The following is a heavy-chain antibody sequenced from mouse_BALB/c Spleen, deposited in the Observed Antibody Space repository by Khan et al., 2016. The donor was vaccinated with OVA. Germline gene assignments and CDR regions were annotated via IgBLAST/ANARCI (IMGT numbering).Heavy chain of an antibody. CDR3: ARVLWAFAY. D-gene: IGHD3-3*01. Sequence: EVELVESGGGLVQPGGSLKLSCAASGFTFSSYGMSWVRQTPDKRLESVATINSNGGITYYPDSVKGRFTISRDNAKNTLYLQMSSLKSEDTAMDYWARVLWAFAYWGQGTLVTVSA. CDR2: INSNGGIT. V-gene: IGHV5-6-3*01. J-gene: IGHJ3*01. CDR1: GFTFSSYG.